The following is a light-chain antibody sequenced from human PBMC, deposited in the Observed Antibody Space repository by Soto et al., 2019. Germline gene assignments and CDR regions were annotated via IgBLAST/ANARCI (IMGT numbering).Light chain of an antibody. J-gene: IGKJ1*01. CDR3: QQYDTSPWT. CDR2: DAS. V-gene: IGKV1-33*01. Sequence: DIQMTQSPSSLSASVGDRVTITCQASQDIDKFLNWYQQKPGKPPKLLIDDASNLATGVPSRFSGRGSGTDFTLTISSLQPDDFATYFCQQYDTSPWTFGQGTKVEIK. CDR1: QDIDKF.